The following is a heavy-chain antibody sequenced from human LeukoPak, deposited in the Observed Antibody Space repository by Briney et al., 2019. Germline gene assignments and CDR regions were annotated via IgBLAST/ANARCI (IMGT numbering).Heavy chain of an antibody. J-gene: IGHJ4*02. CDR1: GYTFTSYA. V-gene: IGHV1-3*01. CDR2: INAGNGNT. CDR3: AATLHDYEWVFDY. Sequence: ASVKVSCKASGYTFTSYAMHWVRQAPGQSLEWMGWINAGNGNTKYSQKFQGRVTITRDTSASTAYMELSSLRSEDTAVYYCAATLHDYEWVFDYWGQGTLVTVSS. D-gene: IGHD4-17*01.